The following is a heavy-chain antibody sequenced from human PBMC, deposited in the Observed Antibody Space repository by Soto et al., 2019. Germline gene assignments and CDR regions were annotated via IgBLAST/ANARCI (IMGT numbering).Heavy chain of an antibody. Sequence: PSETLSLTCAVSGGSISSGGYSWSWIRQPPGKGLEWIEYMYHRWRTDYNPSQKSPVTISIGRSKDQFSRKLMSVTVGVTAVVYCARVPDYWGQGILVTVLL. CDR1: GGSISSGGYS. CDR3: ARVPDY. V-gene: IGHV4-30-2*01. J-gene: IGHJ4*02. CDR2: MYHRWRT. D-gene: IGHD2-2*01.